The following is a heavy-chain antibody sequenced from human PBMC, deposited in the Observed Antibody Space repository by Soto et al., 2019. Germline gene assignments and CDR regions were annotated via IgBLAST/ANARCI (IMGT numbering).Heavy chain of an antibody. Sequence: QVQLVQSGAEVKKPGASVKVSCRASGYTFATYGISWVRQAPGQGLEWMGWISVYNGDTNYAQKFEGRVTMTTDTSTSTAYMEVRSLRSDDTAVYYCARDRVAVRPGWFGPWGQGTLVTVSS. V-gene: IGHV1-18*01. CDR3: ARDRVAVRPGWFGP. D-gene: IGHD6-6*01. CDR1: GYTFATYG. J-gene: IGHJ5*02. CDR2: ISVYNGDT.